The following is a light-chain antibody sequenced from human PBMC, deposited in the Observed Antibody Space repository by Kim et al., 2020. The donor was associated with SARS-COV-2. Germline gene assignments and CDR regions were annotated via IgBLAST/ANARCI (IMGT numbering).Light chain of an antibody. CDR2: DYT. V-gene: IGLV1-40*01. CDR3: QSYYNGPNTSCV. CDR1: NSSSGVGVD. Sequence: VTVSSTGDNSSSGVGVDVHLSQHRPGPAPALLIFDYTHRPSGAPDRFSSSRSGNSASLVIAGLQAEDEADYYCQSYYNGPNTSCVFGTGTKVTVL. J-gene: IGLJ1*01.